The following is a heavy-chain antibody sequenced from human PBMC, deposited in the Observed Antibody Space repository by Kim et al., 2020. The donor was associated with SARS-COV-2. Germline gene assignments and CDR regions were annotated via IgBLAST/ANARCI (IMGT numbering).Heavy chain of an antibody. J-gene: IGHJ4*02. Sequence: AQRFQGRVTMTRDTSINTAYMELSRLRSDDTAVYYCARGGYGSGSYSIDYWGQGTLVTVSS. D-gene: IGHD3-10*01. V-gene: IGHV1-2*02. CDR3: ARGGYGSGSYSIDY.